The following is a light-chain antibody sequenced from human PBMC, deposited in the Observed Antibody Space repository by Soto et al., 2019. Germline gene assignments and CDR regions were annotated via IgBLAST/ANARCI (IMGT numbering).Light chain of an antibody. J-gene: IGKJ1*01. CDR3: QQFDSSPQT. CDR1: QTVSADY. CDR2: GAS. Sequence: EIVVTQSPGTLSLSPGERASLSCRASQTVSADYLAWYQQKPGQAPRLLIYGASSRATGIPDRFSGSGSGTDFTLTISRLEPEDFAVYYCQQFDSSPQTFGQGTKVEIK. V-gene: IGKV3-20*01.